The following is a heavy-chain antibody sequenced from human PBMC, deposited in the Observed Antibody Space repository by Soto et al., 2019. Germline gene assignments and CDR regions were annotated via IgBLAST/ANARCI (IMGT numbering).Heavy chain of an antibody. V-gene: IGHV3-23*01. CDR3: ARQRARTSSYGFVRWGYYGMDV. Sequence: EVQLLESGGGLVQPGGSLRLSCAASGFTFSSYAMRWFRQAPGKGLEWVSAISGSGGSTYYADSVKGRFTISRDNSKNKLYLQMNSLRAEDTAVYYCARQRARTSSYGFVRWGYYGMDVWGQGTTVTVSS. CDR1: GFTFSSYA. D-gene: IGHD5-18*01. J-gene: IGHJ6*02. CDR2: ISGSGGST.